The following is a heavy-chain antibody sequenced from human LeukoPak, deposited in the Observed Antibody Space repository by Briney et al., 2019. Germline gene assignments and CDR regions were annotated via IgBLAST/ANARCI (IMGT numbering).Heavy chain of an antibody. D-gene: IGHD6-13*01. Sequence: APVKVSCKASGYTFTNYGISWVRQAPGQGLEWMGWISVFYGHTNYPQNFQGRLTMTTHTSTSTAYLELRSLRSDDTAVYYCVREGSAANAGYMDVWGTGTTVTVSS. CDR3: VREGSAANAGYMDV. CDR1: GYTFTNYG. J-gene: IGHJ6*03. V-gene: IGHV1-18*01. CDR2: ISVFYGHT.